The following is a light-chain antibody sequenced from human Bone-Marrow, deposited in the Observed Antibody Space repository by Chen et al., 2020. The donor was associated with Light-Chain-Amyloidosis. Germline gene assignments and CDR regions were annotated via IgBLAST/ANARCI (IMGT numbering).Light chain of an antibody. J-gene: IGLJ3*02. CDR1: NIGSTS. V-gene: IGLV3-21*02. CDR3: QVWDRSSDRPV. CDR2: DDS. Sequence: YVLTQPSSVSVAPGQTTTNACGGNNIGSTSVHWYQQTPGQAPLLVVYDDSDRPSGIPERLSGSNSGNTATLTISRVEAGDEADYYCQVWDRSSDRPVFGGGTKLTVL.